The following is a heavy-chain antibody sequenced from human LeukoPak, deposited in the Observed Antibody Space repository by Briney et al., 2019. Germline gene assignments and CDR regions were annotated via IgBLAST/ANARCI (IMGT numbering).Heavy chain of an antibody. Sequence: SQTLSLTCTVSGGSISSGGYYWSWIRQHPGKGLEWIGYIYYSGSTYYNPSLKSRVTISVDTSKNQFSLKLSSVTAADTAVYYCARGRPGTKKQWLVLRTGSYNWFDPWGQGTLVTVSS. CDR3: ARGRPGTKKQWLVLRTGSYNWFDP. CDR2: IYYSGST. D-gene: IGHD6-19*01. V-gene: IGHV4-31*03. CDR1: GGSISSGGYY. J-gene: IGHJ5*02.